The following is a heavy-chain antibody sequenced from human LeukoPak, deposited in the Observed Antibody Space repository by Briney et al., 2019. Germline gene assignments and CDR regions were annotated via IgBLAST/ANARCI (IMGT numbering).Heavy chain of an antibody. Sequence: PGGSLRLSCAASGFTFSSHSMNWVRQAPGKGLEWIGRSRNEGHSYSTDFAASVRGRAALSRDHSRDSLYLQINSLRTDDTAVYYCVALLRGIGYWGQGTLVTVSS. J-gene: IGHJ4*02. CDR1: GFTFSSHS. CDR2: SRNEGHSYST. D-gene: IGHD3-10*01. CDR3: VALLRGIGY. V-gene: IGHV3-72*01.